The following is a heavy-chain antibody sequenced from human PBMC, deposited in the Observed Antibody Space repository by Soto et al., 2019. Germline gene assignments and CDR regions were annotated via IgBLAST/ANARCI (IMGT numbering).Heavy chain of an antibody. CDR2: IYYSGST. CDR1: GGSISSYY. J-gene: IGHJ6*02. CDR3: ARDLDYGDPNYYYGMDV. Sequence: SETLSLTCTVSGGSISSYYWSWIRQPPGKGLEWIGYIYYSGSTYYNPSLKSRVTISVDTSKNQFSLKLSSVTAADTAVYYCARDLDYGDPNYYYGMDVWGQGTTVTVSS. V-gene: IGHV4-59*06. D-gene: IGHD4-17*01.